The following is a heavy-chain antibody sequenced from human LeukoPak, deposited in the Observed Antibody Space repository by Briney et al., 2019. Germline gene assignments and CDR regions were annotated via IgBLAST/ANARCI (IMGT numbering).Heavy chain of an antibody. CDR2: IYYSGST. V-gene: IGHV4-59*12. J-gene: IGHJ4*02. Sequence: KPSETLSLTCTVSGGSISSYYWSWIRQPPGKGLEWIGYIYYSGSTNYNPSLKSRVTISVDTSKNQFSLTLSSVTAADTAVYYCARGDAMKKFIHSSTPTLDYWGQGTLVTVSS. D-gene: IGHD2-21*01. CDR3: ARGDAMKKFIHSSTPTLDY. CDR1: GGSISSYY.